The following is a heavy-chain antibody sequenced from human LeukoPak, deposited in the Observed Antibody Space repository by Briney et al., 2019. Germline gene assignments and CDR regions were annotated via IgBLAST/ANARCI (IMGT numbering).Heavy chain of an antibody. CDR1: GVTFSSYA. Sequence: GGSLRLSCAASGVTFSSYAMHWVRPAPGKGLEWVSVIYSGGSTYYADSVKGRFTISRDNSKNTLYLQMNSLRAEDTAVYYCARGDYYGSGLPFDYWGQGTLVTVSS. CDR3: ARGDYYGSGLPFDY. D-gene: IGHD3-10*01. J-gene: IGHJ4*02. V-gene: IGHV3-53*01. CDR2: IYSGGST.